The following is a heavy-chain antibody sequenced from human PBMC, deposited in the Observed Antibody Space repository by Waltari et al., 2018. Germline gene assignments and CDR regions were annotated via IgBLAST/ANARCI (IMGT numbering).Heavy chain of an antibody. V-gene: IGHV4-31*03. CDR1: CCPISRGGYY. Sequence: QVQLQESGPGLVKPSQTLSLTCPLSCCPISRGGYYWSWIRQHPGKGLERFGYIYTSWSTYYTPSLKSRVTISVDTSKNQFSLKLSSVNAADTAVYCFTRGSGGYSDISFDPWGQGTLVTVSS. CDR3: TRGSGGYSDISFDP. J-gene: IGHJ5*02. CDR2: IYTSWST. D-gene: IGHD1-26*01.